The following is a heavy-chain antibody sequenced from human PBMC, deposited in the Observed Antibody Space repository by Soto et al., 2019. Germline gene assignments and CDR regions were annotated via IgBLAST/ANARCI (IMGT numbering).Heavy chain of an antibody. CDR2: IWDEGSNK. D-gene: IGHD3-10*01. Sequence: QVQLVGPGGGVAHPGRSLSLSCEASGFTFSSYGMRWVRQAPGMGRAWVAVIWDEGSNKYYADSVKGRLTISRDNSKNTLYLQMNSLRAEDRAVYYCARSSDYYGSGSYYNAYYYYYGMDVWGQGTTVTVSS. V-gene: IGHV3-33*01. CDR3: ARSSDYYGSGSYYNAYYYYYGMDV. J-gene: IGHJ6*02. CDR1: GFTFSSYG.